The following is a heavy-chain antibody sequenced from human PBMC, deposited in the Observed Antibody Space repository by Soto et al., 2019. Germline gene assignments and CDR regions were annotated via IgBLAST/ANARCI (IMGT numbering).Heavy chain of an antibody. CDR2: IIPNFDTP. J-gene: IGHJ6*02. CDR1: GGSINNYA. Sequence: QVHLVQSGAEVKKPGSSVKVSCKTSGGSINNYAVSWVRQAPGQGLEWMGGIIPNFDTPNYAQKFQDRVTIIAAECTSTVYMELRSLRSNDTAVYYCAVAMVREILIFESSGMHVWGQGTTVIVSS. D-gene: IGHD3-10*01. CDR3: AVAMVREILIFESSGMHV. V-gene: IGHV1-69*01.